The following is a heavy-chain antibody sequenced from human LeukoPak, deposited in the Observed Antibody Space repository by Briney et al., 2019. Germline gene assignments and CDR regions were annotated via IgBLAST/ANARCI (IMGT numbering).Heavy chain of an antibody. V-gene: IGHV1-8*03. CDR3: ARMTVSGRDNWFDP. D-gene: IGHD6-19*01. J-gene: IGHJ5*02. CDR1: GYTFTSYD. Sequence: ASVKVSCKASGYTFTSYDTNWVRQATGQGLEWMGWLNPNSGNTGYAQKFQGRVTISRNTSINTAYMELSSLRSEDTAVYYCARMTVSGRDNWFDPWGQGTLVTVSS. CDR2: LNPNSGNT.